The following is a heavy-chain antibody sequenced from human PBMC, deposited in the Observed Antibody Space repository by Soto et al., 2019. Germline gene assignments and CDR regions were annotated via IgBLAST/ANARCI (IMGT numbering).Heavy chain of an antibody. V-gene: IGHV1-58*01. CDR2: IVVGRGNT. D-gene: IGHD5-18*01. CDR1: GFTFTSYA. Sequence: QMQLVQSGPEVKKPGTSVKVSCTASGFTFTSYALQWVRQARGQRLEWIGWIVVGRGNTNYAQKFQERGTITRDMSTSTAYMELSSLRSEDTAVYYCAVAKREYSYVYWDYYYYGMDVWGQGTPVTVSS. J-gene: IGHJ6*02. CDR3: AVAKREYSYVYWDYYYYGMDV.